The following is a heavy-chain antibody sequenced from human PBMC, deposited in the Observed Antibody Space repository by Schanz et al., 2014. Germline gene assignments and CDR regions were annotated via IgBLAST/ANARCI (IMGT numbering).Heavy chain of an antibody. CDR2: MYINSGST. Sequence: EVQLVESGGGLIQPGGSLRLSCAVSGFTVNTNYMSWVRQAPGKGLEWISSMYINSGSTQYADSVKGRFIISRDSSKNTLFLQMNSLRAEDTAVYFCARDGGRDGYNWAFDVWGQGTLVTVSS. CDR1: GFTVNTNY. CDR3: ARDGGRDGYNWAFDV. J-gene: IGHJ3*01. D-gene: IGHD5-12*01. V-gene: IGHV3-53*01.